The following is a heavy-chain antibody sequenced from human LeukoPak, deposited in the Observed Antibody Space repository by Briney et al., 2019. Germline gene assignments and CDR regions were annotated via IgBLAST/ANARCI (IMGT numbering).Heavy chain of an antibody. CDR3: ARGPHVVVVAMYYFDY. CDR2: MNPNSGNT. Sequence: ASVKVSCKASGYTFTSYDSNWVRQATGQGLEWMRWMNPNSGNTGYAQKFQGRVTITRNTSISTAYMELSRLRSEDTAVYAGARGPHVVVVAMYYFDYWGQGTLVTVSS. V-gene: IGHV1-8*03. J-gene: IGHJ4*02. CDR1: GYTFTSYD. D-gene: IGHD2-15*01.